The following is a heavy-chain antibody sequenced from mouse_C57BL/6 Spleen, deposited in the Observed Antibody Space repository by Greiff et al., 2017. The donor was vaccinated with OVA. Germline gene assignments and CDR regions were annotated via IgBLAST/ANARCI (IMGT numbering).Heavy chain of an antibody. CDR2: IWSGGST. CDR3: ARKEGNYVGYAMDY. V-gene: IGHV2-2*01. D-gene: IGHD2-1*01. CDR1: GFSLTSYG. J-gene: IGHJ4*01. Sequence: QVQLQQSGPGLVQPSQSLSITCTVSGFSLTSYGVHWVRQSPGKGLEWLGVIWSGGSTDSNAAFISRLSISKDNSKSQVFFKMNSLQADDTAIYYCARKEGNYVGYAMDYWGQGTSVTVSS.